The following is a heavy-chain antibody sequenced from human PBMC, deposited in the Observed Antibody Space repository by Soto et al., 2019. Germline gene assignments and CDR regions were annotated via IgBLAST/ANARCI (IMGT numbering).Heavy chain of an antibody. CDR2: IWYDGSKK. CDR3: ARENSGMDV. V-gene: IGHV3-33*01. CDR1: GFPFSSYA. J-gene: IGHJ6*02. Sequence: QVQVVESGGGVVQPGRSLRLSCAASGFPFSSYAMHWVRQAPGKGLEWVAVIWYDGSKKFYADSVKGRFTISRDDSKNTHYLQMNSLRAEDTAVYYCARENSGMDVWGQGTTVTVSS.